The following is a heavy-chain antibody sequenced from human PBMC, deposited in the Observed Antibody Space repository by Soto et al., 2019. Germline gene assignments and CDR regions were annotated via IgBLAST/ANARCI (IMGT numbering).Heavy chain of an antibody. V-gene: IGHV3-30*18. CDR2: ISNDGSNK. Sequence: PGGSLRLSCAASGFSFSTYGMHWVRQAPGKGLEWVAFISNDGSNKYYADSVKGRFTISRDNSKNTLYLQMNSLRAEDTAVYYCAKDRNIGKYSSSWTPYYYYYGMDVWGQGTTVTVSS. CDR1: GFSFSTYG. CDR3: AKDRNIGKYSSSWTPYYYYYGMDV. D-gene: IGHD6-13*01. J-gene: IGHJ6*02.